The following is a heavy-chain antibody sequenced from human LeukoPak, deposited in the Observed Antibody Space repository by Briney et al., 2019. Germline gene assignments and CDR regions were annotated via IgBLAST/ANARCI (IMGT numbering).Heavy chain of an antibody. V-gene: IGHV5-51*01. J-gene: IGHJ5*02. CDR2: IYPGDSDT. CDR3: ARHRPHRFGELLQRGGKNWFDP. Sequence: GESLKISCKGSGYSFTSYWIGWVRQMPGKGLEWMGIIYPGDSDTRYSPSFQGQVTISVDKSISTAYLQWSSLKASDTAMYYCARHRPHRFGELLQRGGKNWFDPWGQGTLVTVSS. D-gene: IGHD3-10*01. CDR1: GYSFTSYW.